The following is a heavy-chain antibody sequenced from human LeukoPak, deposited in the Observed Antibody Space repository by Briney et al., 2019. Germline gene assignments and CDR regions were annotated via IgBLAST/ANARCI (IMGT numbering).Heavy chain of an antibody. CDR2: IYYSGST. V-gene: IGHV4-39*01. CDR1: GGSISTSSYY. Sequence: PSETLSLTCTVSGGSISTSSYYWGWIRQSPGRGLEWIGSIYYSGSTYYNPSLKSRVTISVDTSKNQFSLKLSSLTAADTAVYYCARHPFATPFDHWGRGTLVTVSS. CDR3: ARHPFATPFDH. J-gene: IGHJ4*02.